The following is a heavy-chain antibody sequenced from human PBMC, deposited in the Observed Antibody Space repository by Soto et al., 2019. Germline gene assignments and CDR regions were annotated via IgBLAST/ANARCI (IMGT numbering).Heavy chain of an antibody. V-gene: IGHV1-18*04. CDR3: ARYCTNGVCYTNHYGMDV. CDR1: GYTFTSYG. D-gene: IGHD2-8*01. Sequence: QVQLVQSGAEVKKPGASVKVSCKASGYTFTSYGISWVRQAPGQGLEWMGWISAYNGNTNYAQKLQGRVTMTTDTSTSTAYMELRSLRSDDTAVYYCARYCTNGVCYTNHYGMDVCGQGTTVTVSS. J-gene: IGHJ6*02. CDR2: ISAYNGNT.